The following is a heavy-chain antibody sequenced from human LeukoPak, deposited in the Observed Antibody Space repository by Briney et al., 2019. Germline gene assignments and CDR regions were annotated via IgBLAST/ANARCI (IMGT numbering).Heavy chain of an antibody. CDR3: ASFHEGDNSGSYSNY. J-gene: IGHJ4*02. CDR2: INPNNGGT. CDR1: GYTFTGYY. Sequence: ASVKVSCKASGYTFTGYYIHWVRQAPGQGLEWMGRINPNNGGTNYAQKFQGRVTMTRDTPISTAYMELSGLSSDDTAVYYCASFHEGDNSGSYSNYWGQGTLVTVSA. V-gene: IGHV1-2*06. D-gene: IGHD3-22*01.